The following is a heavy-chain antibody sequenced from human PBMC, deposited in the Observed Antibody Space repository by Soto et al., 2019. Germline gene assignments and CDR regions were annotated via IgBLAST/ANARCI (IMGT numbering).Heavy chain of an antibody. V-gene: IGHV4-34*01. CDR3: ARGSIVVVPAAMRGYFQH. CDR1: GGSFSGYY. CDR2: INHSGST. D-gene: IGHD2-2*01. J-gene: IGHJ1*01. Sequence: SETLSLTCAVYGGSFSGYYWSWIRQPPGKGLEWIGEINHSGSTNYNPSLKSRVTISVDTSKNQFSLKLSSVTAADTAVYYCARGSIVVVPAAMRGYFQHWGQGTLVTVSS.